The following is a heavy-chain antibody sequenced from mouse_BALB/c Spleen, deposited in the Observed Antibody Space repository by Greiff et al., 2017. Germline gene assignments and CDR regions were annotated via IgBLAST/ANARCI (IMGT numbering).Heavy chain of an antibody. V-gene: IGHV1-87*01. CDR3: ALYYGALDY. CDR1: GYTFTSYW. J-gene: IGHJ2*01. D-gene: IGHD2-13*01. CDR2: IYPGDGDT. Sequence: QVQLQQSGAELARPGASVKLSCKASGYTFTSYWMQWVKQRPGQGLEWIGAIYPGDGDTRYTQKFKGKATLTADKSSSTAYMQLSSLASEDSAVYYCALYYGALDYWGQGTTLTVSS.